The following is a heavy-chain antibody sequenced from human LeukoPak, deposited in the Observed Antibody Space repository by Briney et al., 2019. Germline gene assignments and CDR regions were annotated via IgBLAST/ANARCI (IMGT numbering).Heavy chain of an antibody. Sequence: SETLSLTCTVSGGSISSSGYYWGWIRQPPGKGLEWIGSMYYSGSTNYIPSLKSRVTISVDTSKNQFSLKLSSVTAADTAVYYCARVTESYGSGRRHNYYYYYMDVWGKGTTVTISS. V-gene: IGHV4-39*07. CDR2: MYYSGST. CDR3: ARVTESYGSGRRHNYYYYYMDV. J-gene: IGHJ6*03. D-gene: IGHD3-10*01. CDR1: GGSISSSGYY.